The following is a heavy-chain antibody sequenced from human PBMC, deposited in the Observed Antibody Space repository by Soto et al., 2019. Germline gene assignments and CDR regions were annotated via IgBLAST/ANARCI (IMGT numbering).Heavy chain of an antibody. CDR3: ARSWGRTFGY. CDR1: DGKIGNHY. Sequence: LCHTCSVADGKIGNHYGRRIRQPPGKGLEWIGYIYYSGSTNYNPSLKSRVTISVDTSKNQFSLKLSSVTAAYTDVYYCARSWGRTFGYCGQGILVTVSS. J-gene: IGHJ4*02. CDR2: IYYSGST. D-gene: IGHD6-13*01. V-gene: IGHV4-59*08.